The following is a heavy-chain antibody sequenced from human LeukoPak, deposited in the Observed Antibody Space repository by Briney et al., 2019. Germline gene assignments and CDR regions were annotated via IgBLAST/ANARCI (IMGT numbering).Heavy chain of an antibody. J-gene: IGHJ4*02. CDR1: GFTFSSYW. D-gene: IGHD3-3*01. Sequence: GGSLRLSCAASGFTFSSYWMSWVRQAPGKGLEWVANIKQDGSEKYYVDSVKGRFTISRDNAKNSLYLQMNSLRAEDTAMYYCARVGSQRTERNPERSGYNYWGQGTLVTVSS. V-gene: IGHV3-7*01. CDR3: ARVGSQRTERNPERSGYNY. CDR2: IKQDGSEK.